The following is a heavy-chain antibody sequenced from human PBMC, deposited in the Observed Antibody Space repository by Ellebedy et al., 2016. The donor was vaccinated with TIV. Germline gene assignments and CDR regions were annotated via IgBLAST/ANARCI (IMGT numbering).Heavy chain of an antibody. D-gene: IGHD2-15*01. V-gene: IGHV3-23*01. Sequence: GESLKISCAASGFTFSNYAMAWVRQAPGRGLEWVSAIGPWTDYTFYANSVKGRFTFSRDNSKNTLYLQMNSLRAEDTAVYYCANRGGSEGVVAAFGYWGQGTLVTVSS. J-gene: IGHJ4*02. CDR1: GFTFSNYA. CDR2: IGPWTDYT. CDR3: ANRGGSEGVVAAFGY.